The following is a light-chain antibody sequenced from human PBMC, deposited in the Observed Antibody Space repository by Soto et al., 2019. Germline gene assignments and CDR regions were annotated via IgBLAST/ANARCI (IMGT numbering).Light chain of an antibody. Sequence: EIVMTQSPATLSVSPGERAILSCRASQTVSSNLAWYQQKPGQTPRLLIYDTSTRAPGIPARFSGSGSGTEFTLTISSLQSEDFAVYYCQQYKNWSWTFGQGTKVEIK. CDR1: QTVSSN. CDR2: DTS. V-gene: IGKV3-15*01. CDR3: QQYKNWSWT. J-gene: IGKJ1*01.